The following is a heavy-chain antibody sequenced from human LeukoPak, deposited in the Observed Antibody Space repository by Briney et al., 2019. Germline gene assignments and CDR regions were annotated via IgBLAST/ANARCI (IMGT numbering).Heavy chain of an antibody. J-gene: IGHJ4*02. CDR2: INGDGSIT. CDR3: ASSNRGAFIDY. V-gene: IGHV3-74*01. D-gene: IGHD3-10*01. Sequence: PGGSLRLSCVASGFTFSSYWMHWVRQAPGKGLVWVSRINGDGSITSYADSVKGRFTISRDNAKNTLYLQMNSLRAEDTAVCHCASSNRGAFIDYWGQGTLVTVSS. CDR1: GFTFSSYW.